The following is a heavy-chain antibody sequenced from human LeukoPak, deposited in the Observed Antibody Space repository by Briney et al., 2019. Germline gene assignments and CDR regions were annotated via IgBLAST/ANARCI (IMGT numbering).Heavy chain of an antibody. J-gene: IGHJ4*02. D-gene: IGHD4-11*01. Sequence: SVTVSCKASGGTFSSYAISWVRQAPGQGLEWMGGIIPIFGTANYAQKFQGRVTITADESTSTAYMELSSLRSEDTAVYYCARAGFGTTVTSPLDYWGQGTLVTVSS. CDR3: ARAGFGTTVTSPLDY. V-gene: IGHV1-69*13. CDR1: GGTFSSYA. CDR2: IIPIFGTA.